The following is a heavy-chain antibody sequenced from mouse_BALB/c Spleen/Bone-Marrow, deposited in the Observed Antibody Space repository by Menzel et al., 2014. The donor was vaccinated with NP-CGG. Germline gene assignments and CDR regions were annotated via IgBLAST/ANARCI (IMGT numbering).Heavy chain of an antibody. Sequence: QVQLKQSGAELVRPGTSVTLSCKASGYTFTDYKMHWVEQTPVHGLEWIGLIDPETGGTAYNQKFKGKATLTADKSSSTAYMDLRSLTSEDSAVYYCTIVAYWGQGTLVAVSA. V-gene: IGHV1-15*01. J-gene: IGHJ3*01. CDR3: TIVAY. CDR2: IDPETGGT. CDR1: GYTFTDYK.